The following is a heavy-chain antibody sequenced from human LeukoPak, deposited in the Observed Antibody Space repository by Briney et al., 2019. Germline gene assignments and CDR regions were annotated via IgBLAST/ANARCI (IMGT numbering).Heavy chain of an antibody. V-gene: IGHV3-21*01. CDR3: ARAAALIRDAFDI. CDR2: ISSSSSYI. D-gene: IGHD2-15*01. J-gene: IGHJ3*02. CDR1: GFTFSSYC. Sequence: GGSLRLSCAASGFTFSSYCMNWVRQAPGKGLEWVSSISSSSSYIYYADSVKGRFTISRDNAKNSLYLQMNSLRAEDTAVYYCARAAALIRDAFDIWGQGTMVTVSS.